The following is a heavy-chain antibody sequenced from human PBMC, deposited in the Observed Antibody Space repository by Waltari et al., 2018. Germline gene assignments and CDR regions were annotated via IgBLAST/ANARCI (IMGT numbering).Heavy chain of an antibody. Sequence: QLQLQESGPGLVKPSETLSLTCTVSGGSISGSSYYWGWIRQPPGKGLEWIGSIYYSGSTYYNPSLKSRVTISVDTSKNQFSLKLSSVTAADTAVYYCARDGGSSGYYYWFDPWGQGTLVTVSS. J-gene: IGHJ5*02. CDR3: ARDGGSSGYYYWFDP. V-gene: IGHV4-39*07. CDR1: GGSISGSSYY. CDR2: IYYSGST. D-gene: IGHD3-22*01.